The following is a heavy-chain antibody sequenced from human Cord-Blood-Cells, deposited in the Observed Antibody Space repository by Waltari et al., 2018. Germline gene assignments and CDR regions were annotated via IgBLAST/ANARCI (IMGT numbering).Heavy chain of an antibody. J-gene: IGHJ3*02. Sequence: QVQLQQWGAGLLKPSETLSLTCAVYGGSFSGYSWSWIRQPPGKGLEWIGEINHSGSTNYNPSLKSRVTISVDTSKNQFSLKLSSVTAADTAVYYCARVLGSSSPNDAFDIWGQGTMVTVSS. D-gene: IGHD6-6*01. CDR2: INHSGST. V-gene: IGHV4-34*01. CDR1: GGSFSGYS. CDR3: ARVLGSSSPNDAFDI.